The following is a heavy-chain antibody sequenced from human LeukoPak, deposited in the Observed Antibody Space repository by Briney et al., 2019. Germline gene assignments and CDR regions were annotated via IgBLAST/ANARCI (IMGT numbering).Heavy chain of an antibody. D-gene: IGHD3-3*01. CDR2: LNHSGST. V-gene: IGHV4-34*01. CDR1: GGSFSGYY. J-gene: IGHJ3*02. CDR3: ATVLLRFWFDI. Sequence: PSETLFLTCAVYGGSFSGYYWSWIRQPPGKGREWIGELNHSGSTNYNPSLKSRVTISVDTSNNQSSLKLSSVTAADTAVYYCATVLLRFWFDIWGQGTMVTVSS.